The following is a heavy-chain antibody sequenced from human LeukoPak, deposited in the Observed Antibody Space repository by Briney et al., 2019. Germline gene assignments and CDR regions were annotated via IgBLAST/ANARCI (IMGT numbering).Heavy chain of an antibody. V-gene: IGHV4-59*01. J-gene: IGHJ3*02. Sequence: SETLSLTCTVSGGSISGYYWSWIRQPPGKGLEYIGYIYHSGSTYYNPSLKSRVTISVDRSKNQFSLKLSSVTAADTAVYYCARAYYYGSGSYAFDIWGQGTMVTVSS. CDR2: IYHSGST. CDR1: GGSISGYY. D-gene: IGHD3-10*01. CDR3: ARAYYYGSGSYAFDI.